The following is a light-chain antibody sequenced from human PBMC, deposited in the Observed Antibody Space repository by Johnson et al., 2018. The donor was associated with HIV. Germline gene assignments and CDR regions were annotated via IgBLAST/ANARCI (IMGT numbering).Light chain of an antibody. V-gene: IGLV1-51*01. CDR2: ANN. J-gene: IGLJ1*01. CDR3: GTWDSSLSAGGV. CDR1: SSNIGNNY. Sequence: QSVLTQPPSVSAAPGQKVNISCSGSSSNIGNNYVSWYQQLPGTAPKLLIYANNKRPSGIPDRFSGSKSGTSATLGITGLQTGDEADYYCGTWDSSLSAGGVFGTGTKVTGL.